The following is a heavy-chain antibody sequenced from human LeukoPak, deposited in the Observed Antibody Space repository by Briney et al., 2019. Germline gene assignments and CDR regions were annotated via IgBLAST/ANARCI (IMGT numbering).Heavy chain of an antibody. J-gene: IGHJ6*03. Sequence: GASVKVSCKASGGTFSSYAISWVRQAPGQGLEWMGRIIPIFGTANYAQKFQGRVTITTEESTSTAYMELSSLRSEDTAVYYCARDPPERGYSGYDLGYYYYMDVWGKGTTVTVSS. D-gene: IGHD5-12*01. CDR1: GGTFSSYA. CDR2: IIPIFGTA. CDR3: ARDPPERGYSGYDLGYYYYMDV. V-gene: IGHV1-69*05.